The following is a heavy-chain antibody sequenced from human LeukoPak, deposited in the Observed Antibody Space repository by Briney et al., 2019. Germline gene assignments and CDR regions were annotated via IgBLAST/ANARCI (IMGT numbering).Heavy chain of an antibody. CDR1: GGSISNYY. D-gene: IGHD3-22*01. J-gene: IGHJ6*02. Sequence: SETLSLTCTVSGGSISNYYWSWIRQPPGKGLEWIGFIYYSGSTNYNPSLKSRVTISVDMSKNQFSLKLSSVTAADTAVYYCARERYYDSSGYGYYYYGMDVWGQGTTVTVSS. CDR2: IYYSGST. CDR3: ARERYYDSSGYGYYYYGMDV. V-gene: IGHV4-59*12.